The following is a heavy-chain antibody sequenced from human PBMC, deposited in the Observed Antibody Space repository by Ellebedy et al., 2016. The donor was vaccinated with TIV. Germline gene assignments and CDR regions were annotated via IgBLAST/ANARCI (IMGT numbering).Heavy chain of an antibody. D-gene: IGHD3-10*01. Sequence: GGSLRLSCAASGYILSSYHMNWIRQAPGKVLEFLSFISNSGASITYADSVRGRFTISRDNAKKSVFLQMSILRAEDTAVYYCVSSGATPEHYWGQGTMVTVSS. V-gene: IGHV3-11*01. CDR2: ISNSGASI. CDR3: VSSGATPEHY. CDR1: GYILSSYH. J-gene: IGHJ3*01.